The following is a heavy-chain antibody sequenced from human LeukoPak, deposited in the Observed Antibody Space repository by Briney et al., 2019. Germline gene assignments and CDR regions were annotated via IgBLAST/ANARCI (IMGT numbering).Heavy chain of an antibody. CDR1: GYTFTGYY. CDR2: INPSGGST. D-gene: IGHD6-13*01. V-gene: IGHV1-46*01. J-gene: IGHJ6*03. CDR3: ARGSSSWGYYYYYYMDV. Sequence: ASVKVSCKASGYTFTGYYMHWVRQAPGQGLEWMGIINPSGGSTSYAQKFQGRVTMTRDMSTSTVYMELSSLRSEDTAVHYCARGSSSWGYYYYYYMDVWGKGTTVTVSS.